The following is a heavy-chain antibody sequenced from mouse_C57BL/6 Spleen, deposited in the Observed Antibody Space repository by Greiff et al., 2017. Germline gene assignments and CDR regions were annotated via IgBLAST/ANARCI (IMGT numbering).Heavy chain of an antibody. CDR1: GYAFSSSW. CDR2: IYPGDGDT. CDR3: ARSRGGYYAMDY. V-gene: IGHV1-82*01. D-gene: IGHD1-1*02. Sequence: QVQLKQSGPELVKPGASVKISCKASGYAFSSSWMNWVKQRPGTGLEWIGRIYPGDGDTNYNGKFKGKATLTADKSSSTAYMQLSSLASEDSAVYFCARSRGGYYAMDYGGQGTSGTGAS. J-gene: IGHJ4*01.